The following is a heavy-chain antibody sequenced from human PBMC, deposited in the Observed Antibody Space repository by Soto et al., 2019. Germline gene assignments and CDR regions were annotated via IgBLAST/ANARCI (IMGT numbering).Heavy chain of an antibody. J-gene: IGHJ4*02. CDR1: GFTFNNYA. D-gene: IGHD1-26*01. Sequence: GGSLRLSCTASGFTFNNYAMRWVRQAPGKGLEWVAMISYDGSNTYYADSVKGRFIIPRDNSRGTLYLQMNSLRAEDTGIYYCATGPGAYTGIDFDDWGQGTLVTVAS. V-gene: IGHV3-30-3*01. CDR3: ATGPGAYTGIDFDD. CDR2: ISYDGSNT.